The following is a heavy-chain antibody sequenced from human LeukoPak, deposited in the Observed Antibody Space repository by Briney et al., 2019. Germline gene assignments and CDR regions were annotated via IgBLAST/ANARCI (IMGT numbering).Heavy chain of an antibody. CDR1: GFTVSGSH. J-gene: IGHJ5*02. D-gene: IGHD3-10*01. CDR2: IYTGAST. CDR3: ARGRFGES. V-gene: IGHV3-53*01. Sequence: GGSLRLSCAASGFTVSGSHMSWVRQAPGQGLDWVSIIYTGASTYYADSVKGRFTISRDNSKNTLYLQMNSLRAEDTAVYYCARGRFGESWGQGTLVTVSS.